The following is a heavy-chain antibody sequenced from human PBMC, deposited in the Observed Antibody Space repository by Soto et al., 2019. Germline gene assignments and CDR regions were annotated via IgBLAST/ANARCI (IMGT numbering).Heavy chain of an antibody. Sequence: EVQLVESGGGVVRPGGSLRLSCAASGFTFDDYGMSWVRQAPGKGLEWVSGINWNGGSTGYADSVKGRFTISRDNAKNSLYLQMNSLRAEDTALYHCARAGPGYQLPLREVFLKFDPWGQGTLVTVSS. CDR3: ARAGPGYQLPLREVFLKFDP. CDR1: GFTFDDYG. D-gene: IGHD2-2*01. CDR2: INWNGGST. J-gene: IGHJ5*02. V-gene: IGHV3-20*01.